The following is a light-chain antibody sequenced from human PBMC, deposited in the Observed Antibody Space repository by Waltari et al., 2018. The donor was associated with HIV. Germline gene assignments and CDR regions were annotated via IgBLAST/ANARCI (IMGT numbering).Light chain of an antibody. Sequence: QSALTHEASVSGTVGQTVTLPCSGNSNNIGIYTVAWYQKISHGTPKTVMFGNSPPSGIPARFSASQSGTSASLTISGLQPEDEAHYYCSTWDNSLSGWVLGGGTTLTVL. CDR3: STWDNSLSGWV. J-gene: IGLJ3*02. V-gene: IGLV1-44*01. CDR2: GNS. CDR1: SNNIGIYT.